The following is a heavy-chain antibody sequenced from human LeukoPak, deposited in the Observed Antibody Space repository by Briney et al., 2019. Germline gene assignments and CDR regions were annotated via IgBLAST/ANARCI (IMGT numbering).Heavy chain of an antibody. CDR2: IWYDGSNK. CDR3: ARSYYYDSSHTVDY. Sequence: PGGSLRLSCAVSGFTLSSYGMHWVRQAPGKGLEWVAVIWYDGSNKYYADSVKGRFTISRDNSKNTLYLQMNSLRAEDTAVYYCARSYYYDSSHTVDYWGQGTLVTVSS. CDR1: GFTLSSYG. J-gene: IGHJ4*02. V-gene: IGHV3-33*08. D-gene: IGHD3-22*01.